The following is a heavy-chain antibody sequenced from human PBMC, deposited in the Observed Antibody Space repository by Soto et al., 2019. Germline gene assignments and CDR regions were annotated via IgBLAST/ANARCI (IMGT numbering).Heavy chain of an antibody. D-gene: IGHD3-16*01. CDR2: IIPIFGTA. V-gene: IGHV1-69*06. Sequence: SVKVSCKASGGTFSSYSISWVRQAPGQGLEWMGGIIPIFGTANYAQKFQGRVTITADKSTSTAYMELSSLRSEDTAVYYCASYVWGSYFPLWGQGTLVTVSS. CDR3: ASYVWGSYFPL. CDR1: GGTFSSYS. J-gene: IGHJ4*02.